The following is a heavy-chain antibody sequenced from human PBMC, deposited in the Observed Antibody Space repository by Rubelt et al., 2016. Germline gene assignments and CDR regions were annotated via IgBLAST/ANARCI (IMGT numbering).Heavy chain of an antibody. CDR3: ARGRMPDGWYPYCFDY. V-gene: IGHV4-34*01. CDR2: IHPSGST. D-gene: IGHD6-19*01. CDR1: AGSFSGYY. J-gene: IGHJ4*02. Sequence: QVQLQQWGAGLLKPSETLSLTCAVYAGSFSGYYCTWIRQPPGKGLEWIGEIHPSGSTNYNPSLKSRVTISADTSKNQFSLNLNSVTAADTAVYYCARGRMPDGWYPYCFDYWGQGILVTVSS.